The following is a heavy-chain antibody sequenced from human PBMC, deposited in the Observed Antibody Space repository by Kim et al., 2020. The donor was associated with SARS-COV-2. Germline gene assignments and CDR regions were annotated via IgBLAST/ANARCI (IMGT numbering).Heavy chain of an antibody. CDR3: ARGPSYYGSGSSFDY. CDR2: IYYSGST. J-gene: IGHJ4*02. Sequence: SETLSLTCTVSGGSISSYYWSWIRQPPGKGLEWIGYIYYSGSTNYNPSLKSRVTISVDTSKNQFSLKLSSVTAADTAVYYCARGPSYYGSGSSFDYWGQGTLVTVSS. D-gene: IGHD3-10*01. CDR1: GGSISSYY. V-gene: IGHV4-59*01.